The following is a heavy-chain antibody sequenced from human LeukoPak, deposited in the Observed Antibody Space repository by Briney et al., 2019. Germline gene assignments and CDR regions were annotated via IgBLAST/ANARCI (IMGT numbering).Heavy chain of an antibody. D-gene: IGHD3-10*01. J-gene: IGHJ6*02. CDR3: ARDIMVRGVDGADV. CDR1: GASITSDDYY. V-gene: IGHV4-30-4*01. Sequence: KASETLSLTCTVSGASITSDDYYWSWIRQPPGKGLEWIGYLHYSEASYYNPSLKSRVTISGDTSKNLFSLKLSSVTAADTAVYYCARDIMVRGVDGADVWGQGTTVTVSS. CDR2: LHYSEAS.